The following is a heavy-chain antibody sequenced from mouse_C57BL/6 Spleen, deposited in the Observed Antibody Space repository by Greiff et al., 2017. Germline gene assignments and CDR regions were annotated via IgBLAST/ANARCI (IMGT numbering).Heavy chain of an antibody. D-gene: IGHD2-4*01. J-gene: IGHJ4*01. Sequence: QVQLQQPGAELVKPGASVKLSRKASGYTFTSYWMHWVKQRPGQGLEWIGMIHPNSGSTNYNEKFKSKATLTVDKSSSTAYMQLSSLTSEDSAVYYCARKDYIYAMDYWGQGTSVTVSS. V-gene: IGHV1-64*01. CDR3: ARKDYIYAMDY. CDR2: IHPNSGST. CDR1: GYTFTSYW.